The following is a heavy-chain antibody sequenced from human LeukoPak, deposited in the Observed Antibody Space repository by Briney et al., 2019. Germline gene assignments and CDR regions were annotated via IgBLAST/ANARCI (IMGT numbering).Heavy chain of an antibody. V-gene: IGHV1-2*02. CDR3: ARDVVVVPAVEAEDC. D-gene: IGHD2-15*01. Sequence: GASVKVSCKASGYTLGDYYMHWVRQAPGQGLEWMGWINPNSGLTNYAQRFQGRVTMTADTSVNTAYMHLTGLTSDDSAVYYCARDVVVVPAVEAEDCWGQGTLVIVSS. CDR2: INPNSGLT. CDR1: GYTLGDYY. J-gene: IGHJ4*02.